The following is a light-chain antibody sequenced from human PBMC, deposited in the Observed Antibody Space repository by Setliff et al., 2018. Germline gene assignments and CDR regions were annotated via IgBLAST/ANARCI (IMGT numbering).Light chain of an antibody. V-gene: IGLV2-8*01. Sequence: QSALTQPPSASGSPGQSVTISCTGTNSDVGGYSYVSWYQQRPGKAPKLLIYEVSKRPSGVPDRFSGSKSGNTASLTVSGLQAEDEADYYCSSYGGDNNFVFGTGTQRTVL. J-gene: IGLJ1*01. CDR2: EVS. CDR1: NSDVGGYSY. CDR3: SSYGGDNNFV.